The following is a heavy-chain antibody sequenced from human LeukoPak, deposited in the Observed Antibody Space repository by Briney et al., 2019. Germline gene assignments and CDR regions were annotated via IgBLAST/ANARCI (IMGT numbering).Heavy chain of an antibody. CDR1: GYSFTGYY. CDR3: ARGAYGESSFDY. Sequence: GASVKVSCKASGYSFTGYYMHWVRQAPGQGLEWMGWIRRHNGNTNYAQKLQGRVTLTTDISTSTAYVELRSLGSDDTAVYYCARGAYGESSFDYWGQGTLVTVSS. D-gene: IGHD4-17*01. J-gene: IGHJ4*02. CDR2: IRRHNGNT. V-gene: IGHV1-18*04.